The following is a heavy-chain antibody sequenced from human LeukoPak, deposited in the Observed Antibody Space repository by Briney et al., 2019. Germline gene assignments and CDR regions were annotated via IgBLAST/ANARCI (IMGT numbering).Heavy chain of an antibody. V-gene: IGHV4-59*11. J-gene: IGHJ3*02. D-gene: IGHD6-25*01. CDR1: GGSISSHY. Sequence: SETLSLTCTVSGGSISSHYWSWIRQPPGKGLDWIGYIYYSGSTNYNPSLKSRVTISVDTSKSQFSLKLSSVTAADTAVYYCAREYSSDDAFDIWGQGTMVTVSS. CDR2: IYYSGST. CDR3: AREYSSDDAFDI.